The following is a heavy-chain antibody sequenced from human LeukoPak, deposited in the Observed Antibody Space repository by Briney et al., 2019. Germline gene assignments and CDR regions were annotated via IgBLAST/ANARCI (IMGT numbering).Heavy chain of an antibody. D-gene: IGHD6-19*01. CDR3: ARVGSSGWYNNY. V-gene: IGHV3-21*01. J-gene: IGHJ4*02. CDR1: GFTFDNYA. CDR2: ISSSSSYI. Sequence: GGSLRLSCTASGFTFDNYAMSWVRQAPGKGLEWVSSISSSSSYIYYADSVKGRFTISRDNAKNSLYLQMNSLRAEDTAVYYCARVGSSGWYNNYWGQGTLVTVTS.